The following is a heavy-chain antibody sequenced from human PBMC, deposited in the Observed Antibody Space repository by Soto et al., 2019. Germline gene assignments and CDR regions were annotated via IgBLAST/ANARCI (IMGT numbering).Heavy chain of an antibody. V-gene: IGHV1-3*01. CDR3: ARDTITPGGHFSQFGMDV. J-gene: IGHJ6*02. Sequence: ASVKVSCKASKYTFNNYALHWVRRAPGQGLEWMGWISPGSANTKYSQKLQARVTFTWDTSASTAYMELSGLRSEDTALYYCARDTITPGGHFSQFGMDVWGQGTTVTVSS. CDR1: KYTFNNYA. D-gene: IGHD3-9*01. CDR2: ISPGSANT.